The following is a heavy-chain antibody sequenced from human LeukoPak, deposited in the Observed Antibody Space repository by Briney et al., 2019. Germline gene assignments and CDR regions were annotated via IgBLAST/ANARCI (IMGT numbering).Heavy chain of an antibody. CDR3: ASLYYDSGGYSRDY. J-gene: IGHJ4*02. Sequence: SETLSLTCTVSGVSINTYYWSWIRQPAGKGLEWIGRIYISGSTNYNPSLKSRVTMSLDTSKNQPSLKLSSVTAADTAVYYCASLYYDSGGYSRDYWGQGTLVTVSS. D-gene: IGHD3-22*01. V-gene: IGHV4-4*07. CDR1: GVSINTYY. CDR2: IYISGST.